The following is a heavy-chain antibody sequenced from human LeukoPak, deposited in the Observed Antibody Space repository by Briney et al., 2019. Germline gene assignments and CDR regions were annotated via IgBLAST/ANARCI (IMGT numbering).Heavy chain of an antibody. Sequence: GGSLRLSCAASGFTFSSYEMNWVRQPPGKGLEWVAFIRYVGGETYYADSVKGRFTISRDNSKNMLYLQMNSLRLEDTAIYYCAKPLIRDVWFGESWGQGTLVTVST. J-gene: IGHJ5*02. CDR3: AKPLIRDVWFGES. V-gene: IGHV3-30*02. D-gene: IGHD3-10*01. CDR2: IRYVGGET. CDR1: GFTFSSYE.